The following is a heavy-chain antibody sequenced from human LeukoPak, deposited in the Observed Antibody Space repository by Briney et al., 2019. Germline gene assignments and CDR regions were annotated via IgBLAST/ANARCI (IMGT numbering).Heavy chain of an antibody. Sequence: PGRSLRLSCTASGFTFGDYAMNWVRQAPGKGLEWVSYISSSGSTIYYADSVGGRFTISRDNAQNSLFLQMNSLRAEDTAVYYCARVGSTYSSSEFDFWGQGTLVTVSS. J-gene: IGHJ4*02. V-gene: IGHV3-48*03. CDR1: GFTFGDYA. CDR2: ISSSGSTI. D-gene: IGHD6-13*01. CDR3: ARVGSTYSSSEFDF.